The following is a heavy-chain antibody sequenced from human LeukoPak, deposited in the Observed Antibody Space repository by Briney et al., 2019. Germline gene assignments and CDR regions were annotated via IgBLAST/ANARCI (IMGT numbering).Heavy chain of an antibody. CDR1: GGSISSSSSNC. V-gene: IGHV4-30-4*01. Sequence: SETLSLTCAVSGGSISSSSSNCWTWVRQPPGKGLEWIGYIYYSGSTYYNPSLKSRVTISVDTSKNQFSLKLSSVTAADTAVYYCAMGAKAFDIWGQGTMVTVSS. CDR2: IYYSGST. J-gene: IGHJ3*02. CDR3: AMGAKAFDI.